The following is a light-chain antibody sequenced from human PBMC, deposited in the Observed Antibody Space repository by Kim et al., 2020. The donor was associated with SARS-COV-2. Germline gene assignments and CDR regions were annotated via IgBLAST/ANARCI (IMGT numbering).Light chain of an antibody. CDR3: QRANSFPWT. V-gene: IGKV1-12*01. CDR1: QGIRRW. Sequence: GSVGDSVTIPCRASQGIRRWLAWDQQKPGTAPKVLIYAASSLESGVPSRFSGSGSGTDFTLYLSSLQREDFATYYCQRANSFPWTFGQGTKVDIK. J-gene: IGKJ1*01. CDR2: AAS.